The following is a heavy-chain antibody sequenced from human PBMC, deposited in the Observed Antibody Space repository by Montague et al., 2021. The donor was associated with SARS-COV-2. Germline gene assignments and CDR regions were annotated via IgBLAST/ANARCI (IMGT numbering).Heavy chain of an antibody. Sequence: SETLSLTCTVSGGSVSISYRSWIRQSPGKGLEWLGSLFYSGSTHXNFYVKRRVTITADTSKNKVSLRLTSVTAADTAVYYCARQLMYDSGSYFDYWGQGTLVTVSS. CDR3: ARQLMYDSGSYFDY. D-gene: IGHD3-10*01. CDR2: LFYSGST. CDR1: GGSVSISY. J-gene: IGHJ4*02. V-gene: IGHV4-59*02.